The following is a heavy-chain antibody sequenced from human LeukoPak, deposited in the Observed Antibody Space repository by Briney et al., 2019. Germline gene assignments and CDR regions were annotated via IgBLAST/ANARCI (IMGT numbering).Heavy chain of an antibody. CDR1: GGSISSYC. Sequence: SETLSLTCTVSGGSISSYCWSWIRQPAGKGLEWIGRIYTSGSTNYNPSLKSRVTMSVDTSKNQFSLKLSSVTAADTAVYYCARANSSGYRYYFDYWGQGTLVTVSS. CDR3: ARANSSGYRYYFDY. J-gene: IGHJ4*02. D-gene: IGHD3-22*01. V-gene: IGHV4-4*07. CDR2: IYTSGST.